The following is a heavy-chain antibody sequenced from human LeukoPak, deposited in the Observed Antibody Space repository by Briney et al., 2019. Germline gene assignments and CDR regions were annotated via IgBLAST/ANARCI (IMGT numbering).Heavy chain of an antibody. V-gene: IGHV3-23*01. CDR2: ISGSGSKT. CDR1: GFAFSTYA. J-gene: IGHJ3*02. D-gene: IGHD4-23*01. CDR3: AACGKAHNDAFDI. Sequence: GGSLRLSCAASGFAFSTYAMTWVRQAPGKGLEWVSGISGSGSKTYHADSVRGRFTISRDNSKNMLYLQMNSLRAEDTAVYYCAACGKAHNDAFDIWGQGTMVTVSS.